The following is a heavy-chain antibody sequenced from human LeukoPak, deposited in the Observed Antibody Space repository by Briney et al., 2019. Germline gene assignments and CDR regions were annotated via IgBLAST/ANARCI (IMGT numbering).Heavy chain of an antibody. CDR3: ARSYSGSSLAY. V-gene: IGHV4-59*01. J-gene: IGHJ4*02. D-gene: IGHD1-26*01. CDR1: GGSISSYY. Sequence: SETLSLTCTVSGGSISSYYWSWIRQPPGKGLEWIGYIYYSGSTNYNPSLKSRVTISVDTSKNQFSLKLSSVTAADTAVYYCARSYSGSSLAYWGQGTLVTVSS. CDR2: IYYSGST.